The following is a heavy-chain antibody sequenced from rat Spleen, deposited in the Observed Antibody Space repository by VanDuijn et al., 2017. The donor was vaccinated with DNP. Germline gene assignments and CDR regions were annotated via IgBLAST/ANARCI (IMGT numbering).Heavy chain of an antibody. Sequence: EVQLVESGGGLVQPGRSLKLSCAASGFNFNDYWMGWVRQAPGKGLEWIGEINKDSRTIKYNPSLRDKFTISRDNGQNTLYLQMTRLGSEDTVIYYCGRVAYPGGAMDAWGQGISVTVSS. V-gene: IGHV4-2*01. CDR2: INKDSRTI. J-gene: IGHJ4*01. CDR1: GFNFNDYW. CDR3: GRVAYPGGAMDA. D-gene: IGHD1-4*01.